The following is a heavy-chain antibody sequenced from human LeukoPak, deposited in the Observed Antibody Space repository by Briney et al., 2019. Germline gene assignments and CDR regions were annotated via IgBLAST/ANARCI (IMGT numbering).Heavy chain of an antibody. CDR3: ARVPYCSSTSCYAIFDY. CDR1: GFTFSSYW. J-gene: IGHJ4*02. Sequence: GGSLRLSCAASGFTFSSYWMSWVRRAPGKGLEWVANIKQDGSEKYYVDSVKGRFTISRDNAENSLYLQMNSLRAEDTAVYYCARVPYCSSTSCYAIFDYWGQGTPVTVPS. D-gene: IGHD2-2*01. V-gene: IGHV3-7*05. CDR2: IKQDGSEK.